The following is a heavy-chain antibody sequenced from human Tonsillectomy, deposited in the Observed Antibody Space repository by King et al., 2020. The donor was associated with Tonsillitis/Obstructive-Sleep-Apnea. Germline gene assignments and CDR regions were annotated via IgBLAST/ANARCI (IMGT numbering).Heavy chain of an antibody. CDR1: GYTFTGYY. V-gene: IGHV1-2*02. Sequence: QLVQSGAEVKKPGASVKVSCKASGYTFTGYYMHWVRQAPGQGLEWMGWINPNSGGTNYAQKFQGRVTMTRDTSISTAYMELSRLRSDDTAVYYCARGGANIVVVTAIPCRMDVWGQGTTVTVSS. D-gene: IGHD2-21*02. J-gene: IGHJ6*02. CDR3: ARGGANIVVVTAIPCRMDV. CDR2: INPNSGGT.